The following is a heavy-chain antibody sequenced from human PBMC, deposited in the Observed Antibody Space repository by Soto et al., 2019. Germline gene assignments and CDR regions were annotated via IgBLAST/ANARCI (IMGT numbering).Heavy chain of an antibody. Sequence: SETLSLTCAVSGGSISSSNWWSWVRQPPGKGLEWIGEIYHSGSTNYNPSLKSRVTISVDKSKNQFSLKLSSVTAADTAVYYCARDLDTANYYYYYGMDVWGQGTTVTVSS. CDR2: IYHSGST. D-gene: IGHD5-18*01. V-gene: IGHV4-4*02. J-gene: IGHJ6*02. CDR1: GGSISSSNW. CDR3: ARDLDTANYYYYYGMDV.